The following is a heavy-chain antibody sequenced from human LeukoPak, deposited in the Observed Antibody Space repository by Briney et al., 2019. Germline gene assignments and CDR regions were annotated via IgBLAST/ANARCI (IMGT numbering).Heavy chain of an antibody. CDR1: GSLFTNDW. CDR3: ARRAIIQGTSALDF. J-gene: IGHJ4*02. D-gene: IGHD3-3*01. CDR2: IYPRDSTT. V-gene: IGHV5-51*01. Sequence: GGSLEISCQSSGSLFTNDWIGRVRQLPGKGLEGMGIIYPRDSTTRDSPAFEGQVTISEDKSSTTPYLQWTSLQASDTAIYYCARRAIIQGTSALDFWGQGTVVTVSS.